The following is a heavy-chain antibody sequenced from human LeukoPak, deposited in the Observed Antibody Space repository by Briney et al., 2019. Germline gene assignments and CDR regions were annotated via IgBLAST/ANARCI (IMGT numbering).Heavy chain of an antibody. Sequence: PGGSLRLSCAASGFTFRTYAMSWVRQVPGKGLEWVSAIGANSAGTRCADSVEGRFTISRDESKNTLYLQMNSLRVEDTAVYYCARPSLAVAGTRWFDPWGQGTLVTVSP. CDR3: ARPSLAVAGTRWFDP. CDR1: GFTFRTYA. D-gene: IGHD6-19*01. V-gene: IGHV3-23*01. CDR2: IGANSAGT. J-gene: IGHJ5*02.